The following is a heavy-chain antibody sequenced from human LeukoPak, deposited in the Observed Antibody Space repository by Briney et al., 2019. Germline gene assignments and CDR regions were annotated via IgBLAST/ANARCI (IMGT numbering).Heavy chain of an antibody. CDR1: GGSMTSSTNH. Sequence: SETLSLTCGVSGGSMTSSTNHWGWIRQPPGKGLEWIGSIYYSGSTYYNPSPKSRVSISVDTSKKQFSLRLSSVTAADTAVYYCARVDIGSGTYYRYYYYMDVWGRGTTVTVSS. CDR2: IYYSGST. J-gene: IGHJ6*03. CDR3: ARVDIGSGTYYRYYYYMDV. D-gene: IGHD3-10*01. V-gene: IGHV4-39*07.